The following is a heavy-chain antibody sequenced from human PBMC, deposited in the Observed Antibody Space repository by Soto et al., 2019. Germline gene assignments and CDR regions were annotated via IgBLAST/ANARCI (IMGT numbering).Heavy chain of an antibody. CDR1: GFTFSSYS. CDR3: ARPGSLGSFDY. J-gene: IGHJ4*02. CDR2: ISRSSSYI. D-gene: IGHD7-27*01. V-gene: IGHV3-21*01. Sequence: EVQLVESGGGLVKPGGSLRLSCAASGFTFSSYSMNWVRQAPGKGLEWVSAISRSSSYIYYADSVKGRFTISRDNAKNSLYLQMNSLRAEDTAVYCCARPGSLGSFDYWGQGTLVTVSS.